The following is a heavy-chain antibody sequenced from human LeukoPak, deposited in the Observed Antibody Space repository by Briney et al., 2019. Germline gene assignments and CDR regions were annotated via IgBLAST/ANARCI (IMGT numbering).Heavy chain of an antibody. CDR1: GGSFSGYY. CDR3: ARGHGLRLNQGGSRRFGELPHY. V-gene: IGHV4-34*01. CDR2: INRSGST. Sequence: SETLSLTCAVYGGSFSGYYWSWIRQPPGKGLEWIGEINRSGSTNYNPSLKSRVTISVDTSKNQYSLKLSSVTAADTAVYYCARGHGLRLNQGGSRRFGELPHYWGEGTLVTVSS. J-gene: IGHJ4*02. D-gene: IGHD3-10*01.